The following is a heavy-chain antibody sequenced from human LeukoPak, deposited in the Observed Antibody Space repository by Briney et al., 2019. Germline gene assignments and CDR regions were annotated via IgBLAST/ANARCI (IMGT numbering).Heavy chain of an antibody. CDR3: ARGPFIAVAKRLWYFDL. D-gene: IGHD6-19*01. CDR2: INHSGST. J-gene: IGHJ2*01. CDR1: GGSFSGYY. Sequence: PSETLSLTCAVYGGSFSGYYWSWIRQPPGKGLEWIGEINHSGSTNYNPSLKGRVTISVDTSKNQFSLKLSSVTAADTAVYCCARGPFIAVAKRLWYFDLWGRGTLVTVSS. V-gene: IGHV4-34*01.